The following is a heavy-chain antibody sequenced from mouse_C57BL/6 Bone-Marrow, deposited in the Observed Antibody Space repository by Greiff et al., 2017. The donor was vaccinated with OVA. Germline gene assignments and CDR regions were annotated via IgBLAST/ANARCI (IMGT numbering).Heavy chain of an antibody. V-gene: IGHV1-52*01. CDR3: ARRGGYFYWYFDV. CDR1: GYTFTSYW. Sequence: QVQLQQPGAELVRPGSSVKLSCKASGYTFTSYWMHWVKQRPIQGLEWIGNIDPSDSETHYNQKFKDKATLTVDKSSSTAYMQLSSLTSEDSAVYYCARRGGYFYWYFDVWGTGTTVTVSS. CDR2: IDPSDSET. J-gene: IGHJ1*03. D-gene: IGHD2-3*01.